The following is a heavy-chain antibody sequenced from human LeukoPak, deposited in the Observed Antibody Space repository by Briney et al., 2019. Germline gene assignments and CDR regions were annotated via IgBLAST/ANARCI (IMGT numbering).Heavy chain of an antibody. D-gene: IGHD1-26*01. CDR3: TRERINSGSYSEALDY. CDR1: GYTFTGYY. Sequence: ASVKVSCKASGYTFTGYYIYWVRQAPGQGLEWMGWINPDSGDSNYAQKFQGRVTMTRHTSISTAYMELSSLTSDDTALYYCTRERINSGSYSEALDYWGQGTLVTVSS. CDR2: INPDSGDS. J-gene: IGHJ4*02. V-gene: IGHV1-2*02.